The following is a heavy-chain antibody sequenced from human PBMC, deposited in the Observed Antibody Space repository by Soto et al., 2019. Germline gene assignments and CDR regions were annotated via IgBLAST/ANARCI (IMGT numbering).Heavy chain of an antibody. V-gene: IGHV4-59*01. J-gene: IGHJ6*02. Sequence: SETLSLTCTVSGASISSYYWSWIRQPPGKELEWIGYIYYSGSTNYNPSLKSRVTISVDTSKNHFSLRLRSVTAADTAVYYCARENWNGSYYYAMDVWGQGTKVSVSS. D-gene: IGHD1-1*01. CDR1: GASISSYY. CDR3: ARENWNGSYYYAMDV. CDR2: IYYSGST.